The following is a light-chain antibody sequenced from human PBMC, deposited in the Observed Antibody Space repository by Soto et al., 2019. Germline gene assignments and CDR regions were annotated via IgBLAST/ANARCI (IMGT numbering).Light chain of an antibody. CDR3: CSYAGSYILV. J-gene: IGLJ2*01. Sequence: QSALTQARSVSGSPGQSVTISCTGTSSDVGGYNYVSWYQQHPGKAPKLMIYDVTKRPSGVPDRFSGSKSGNTASLTISGLQAEDEADYYCCSYAGSYILVFGGGTKLTVL. CDR1: SSDVGGYNY. CDR2: DVT. V-gene: IGLV2-11*01.